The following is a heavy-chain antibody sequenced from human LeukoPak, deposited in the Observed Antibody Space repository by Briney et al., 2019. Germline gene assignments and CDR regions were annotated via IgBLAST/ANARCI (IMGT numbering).Heavy chain of an antibody. J-gene: IGHJ4*02. CDR2: IIPIFGTA. V-gene: IGHV1-69*06. Sequence: ASVRVSCKASGGTFSSYAISWVRQAPGQGLEWMGGIIPIFGTANYAQKFQGRVTMTEDTSTDTAYMELSSLRSEDTAMYFCAPLLTGYYDYWGQGTLVTVSS. CDR3: APLLTGYYDY. D-gene: IGHD3-9*01. CDR1: GGTFSSYA.